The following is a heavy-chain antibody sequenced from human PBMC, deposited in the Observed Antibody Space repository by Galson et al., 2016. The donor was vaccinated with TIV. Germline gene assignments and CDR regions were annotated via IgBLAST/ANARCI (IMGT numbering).Heavy chain of an antibody. CDR3: ARDRMIDGTYYYYYFGMDV. CDR1: GLSVSINY. J-gene: IGHJ6*02. D-gene: IGHD3-22*01. Sequence: SLRLSCAASGLSVSINYMTWVRQAPGKGLEWVSLISDGGKTYYAGSVKGRFTISRDSSKNILYLQMNGLRTEDTAVYYCARDRMIDGTYYYYYFGMDVWGQGTAVTVSS. CDR2: ISDGGKT. V-gene: IGHV3-66*02.